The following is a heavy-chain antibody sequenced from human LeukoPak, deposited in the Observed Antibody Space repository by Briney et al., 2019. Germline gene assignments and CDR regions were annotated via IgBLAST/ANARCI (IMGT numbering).Heavy chain of an antibody. Sequence: SDTLSLTCTVSGGSVSSGSYYWSWIRQPPGKVLEGIGYMYYSGSTKYNPSLKSLFTISIDTSKNQFSLKLSSVTAADTAVYYCARLISGDAFDIWGQGTLVTV. D-gene: IGHD1-26*01. V-gene: IGHV4-61*01. CDR1: GGSVSSGSYY. CDR2: MYYSGST. J-gene: IGHJ3*02. CDR3: ARLISGDAFDI.